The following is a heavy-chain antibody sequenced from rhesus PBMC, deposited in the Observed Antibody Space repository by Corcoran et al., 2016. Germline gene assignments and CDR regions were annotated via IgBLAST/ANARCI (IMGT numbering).Heavy chain of an antibody. V-gene: IGHV4-143*01. D-gene: IGHD2-39*02. CDR1: GGSISGYYN. CDR3: ARQGYTDHLGGLDS. J-gene: IGHJ6*01. CDR2: VYANNGRT. Sequence: QVQLQESGPGLVKPSETLSLTCTVSGGSISGYYNWNWIRQSPGKGLEWIGAVYANNGRTTYNPPLENRVTISKDPSQTQFSLRLTSVTAADTAVYYCARQGYTDHLGGLDSWGQGVVVTVSS.